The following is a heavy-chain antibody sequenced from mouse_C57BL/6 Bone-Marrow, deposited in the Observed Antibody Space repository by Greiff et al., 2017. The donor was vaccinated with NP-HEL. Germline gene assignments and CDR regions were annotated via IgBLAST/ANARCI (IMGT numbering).Heavy chain of an antibody. V-gene: IGHV1-7*01. J-gene: IGHJ2*01. Sequence: VQLQQSGAELAKPGASVKLSCKASGYTFTSYWMHWVKQRPGQGLEWIGYINPSSGYTKYNQKFKDKATLHADKSSSTAYMQLSSLTYEDSAVYYCARVTTVVATHFDYWGQGTTLTVSS. CDR2: INPSSGYT. D-gene: IGHD1-1*01. CDR1: GYTFTSYW. CDR3: ARVTTVVATHFDY.